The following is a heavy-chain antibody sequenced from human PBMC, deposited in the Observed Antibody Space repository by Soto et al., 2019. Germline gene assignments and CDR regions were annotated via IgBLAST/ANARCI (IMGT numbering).Heavy chain of an antibody. CDR3: AKDLAALHQDAFDI. CDR1: GLTYDDYA. Sequence: PGGSLRLSCAASGLTYDDYAMHWVRQALGTGLEWVSGISWNSGSIGYADSVKGRFTISRDNAKNSLYLQMNSLRAEDTALYYCAKDLAALHQDAFDIWGQGTMVTVPS. V-gene: IGHV3-9*01. D-gene: IGHD6-25*01. J-gene: IGHJ3*02. CDR2: ISWNSGSI.